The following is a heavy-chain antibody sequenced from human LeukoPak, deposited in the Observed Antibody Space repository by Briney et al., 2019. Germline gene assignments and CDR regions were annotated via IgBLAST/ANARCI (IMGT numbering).Heavy chain of an antibody. CDR3: ARGLGGYTSSQAY. V-gene: IGHV3-23*01. J-gene: IGHJ4*02. Sequence: PGGSLRLSCAASGITFSSCGMSWVRQAPGKGLEWVSSISSTGGTTYYADSVKGRFTISRDNSKNTLYLQMNSLRAEDTAVYYCARGLGGYTSSQAYWGQGTLVTVSS. CDR1: GITFSSCG. D-gene: IGHD6-13*01. CDR2: ISSTGGTT.